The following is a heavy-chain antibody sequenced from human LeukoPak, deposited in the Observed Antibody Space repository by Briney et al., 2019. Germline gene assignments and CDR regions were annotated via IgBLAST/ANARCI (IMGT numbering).Heavy chain of an antibody. Sequence: SETLSLTCTVSGGSVSSYYWSWIRKPPGKGLEWIGYIYTSGSTKYNPSLKSRVTISVDTSKNQFSLKLSSVTAADTAVYYCARQDSSSWVLGYWGQGTLVTVSS. CDR1: GGSVSSYY. D-gene: IGHD6-13*01. CDR3: ARQDSSSWVLGY. J-gene: IGHJ4*02. CDR2: IYTSGST. V-gene: IGHV4-4*09.